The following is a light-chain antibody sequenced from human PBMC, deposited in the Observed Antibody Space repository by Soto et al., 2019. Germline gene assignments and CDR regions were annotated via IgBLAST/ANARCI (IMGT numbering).Light chain of an antibody. CDR2: EVT. V-gene: IGLV2-14*01. CDR1: SSDVGGYNS. CDR3: SSYTDRQSYL. Sequence: QSALTQPASVSGSPGQSITISCTGTSSDVGGYNSVSWYQQHPGKAPKLVIYEVTNRPSGISNRFSGSKSGNTASLTISGLQAEDEADYYCSSYTDRQSYLFGTGTKVTVL. J-gene: IGLJ1*01.